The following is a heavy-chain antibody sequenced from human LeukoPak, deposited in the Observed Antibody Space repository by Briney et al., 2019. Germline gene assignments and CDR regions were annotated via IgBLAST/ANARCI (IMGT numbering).Heavy chain of an antibody. J-gene: IGHJ5*02. CDR3: ARRPGENLWSGLNWFDP. CDR2: IYHSGST. D-gene: IGHD3-3*01. V-gene: IGHV4-39*07. CDR1: GGSISSSSYY. Sequence: PSETLSLTCTVSGGSISSSSYYWGWIRQPPGKGLEWIGSIYHSGSTYYNPSLKSRVTISVDTSKNQFSLKLSSVTAADTAVYYCARRPGENLWSGLNWFDPWGQGTLVTVSS.